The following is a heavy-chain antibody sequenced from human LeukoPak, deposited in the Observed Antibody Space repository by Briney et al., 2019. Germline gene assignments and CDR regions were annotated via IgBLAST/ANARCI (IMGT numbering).Heavy chain of an antibody. Sequence: GGSLRLSCAASGFTFNTYAMAWVRQAPGKGLHWVSSVAGNGATTYYAESVKGRFTISRDNSKNTVSLQMDSLRVEDTAVYYCAKDYGYTPYYFDYWGQGALVTVSS. CDR2: VAGNGATT. J-gene: IGHJ4*02. CDR1: GFTFNTYA. CDR3: AKDYGYTPYYFDY. V-gene: IGHV3-23*01. D-gene: IGHD5-18*01.